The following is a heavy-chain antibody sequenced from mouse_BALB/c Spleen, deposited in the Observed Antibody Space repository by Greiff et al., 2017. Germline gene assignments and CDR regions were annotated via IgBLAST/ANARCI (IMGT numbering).Heavy chain of an antibody. CDR2: IWSGGST. CDR3: ARNRLPSYYYAMDY. J-gene: IGHJ4*01. D-gene: IGHD1-2*01. CDR1: GFSLTSYG. V-gene: IGHV2-2*02. Sequence: QVQLKESGPGLVQPSQSLSITCTVSGFSLTSYGVHWVRQSPGKGLEWLGVIWSGGSTDYNAAFISRLSISKDNSKSQVFFKMNSLQANDTAIYYCARNRLPSYYYAMDYWGQGTSVTVSS.